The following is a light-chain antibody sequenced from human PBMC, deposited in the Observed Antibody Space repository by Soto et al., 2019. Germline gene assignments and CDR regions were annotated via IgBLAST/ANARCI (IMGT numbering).Light chain of an antibody. J-gene: IGLJ1*01. CDR3: AAWDDSLSGHYV. CDR2: RNN. CDR1: SSNIGSNY. V-gene: IGLV1-47*01. Sequence: QSVLTQPPSASGTPGQRVTISCSGSSSNIGSNYVYWYQQLPGTAPKLLIYRNNQRPSGVPDRFSSSKSGTSASLAISELRSEDEADYYCAAWDDSLSGHYVFGTGTKVTVL.